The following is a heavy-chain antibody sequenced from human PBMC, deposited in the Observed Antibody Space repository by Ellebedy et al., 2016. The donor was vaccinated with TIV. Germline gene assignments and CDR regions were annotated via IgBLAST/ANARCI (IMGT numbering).Heavy chain of an antibody. CDR2: INPNSGGT. CDR3: ASSSQLLWFGGGLDP. Sequence: ASVKVSCKASGYTFTGYYMHWVRQAPGQGLEWMGWINPNSGGTNYAQKFQGRVTMTRDTSISTAYMELSRLRSDDTAVYYCASSSQLLWFGGGLDPWGQGTLVTVSS. CDR1: GYTFTGYY. D-gene: IGHD3-10*01. J-gene: IGHJ5*02. V-gene: IGHV1-2*02.